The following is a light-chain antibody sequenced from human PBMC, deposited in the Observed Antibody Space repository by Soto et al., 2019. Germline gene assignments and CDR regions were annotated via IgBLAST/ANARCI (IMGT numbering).Light chain of an antibody. V-gene: IGKV3-15*01. CDR3: QQYNNWPPFT. CDR2: GAS. J-gene: IGKJ5*01. Sequence: EIVMTQSPATLSVSPGERATLSCRASQSVSSNLAWYQQKPGQAPRLLIYGASTRATGIPARFSGGGSGTEFTLTISSLQSEDFAVYYCQQYNNWPPFTFGQGTRREIK. CDR1: QSVSSN.